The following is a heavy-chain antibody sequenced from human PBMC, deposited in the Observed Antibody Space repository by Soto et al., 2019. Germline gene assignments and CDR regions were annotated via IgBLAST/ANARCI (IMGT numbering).Heavy chain of an antibody. J-gene: IGHJ4*02. CDR3: AHSPPYHRNWDPDY. D-gene: IGHD1-1*01. Sequence: QITLKESGPTLVKPTQTLTLTCSFSGFSFSTPGVGVGWIRQPPGKPLEWLALIYWDDDKRYRPSLRSRLTITKDTSRNQVVLIMTNMDPLDTGTYYCAHSPPYHRNWDPDYWGQGTLVTVSS. CDR2: IYWDDDK. V-gene: IGHV2-5*02. CDR1: GFSFSTPGVG.